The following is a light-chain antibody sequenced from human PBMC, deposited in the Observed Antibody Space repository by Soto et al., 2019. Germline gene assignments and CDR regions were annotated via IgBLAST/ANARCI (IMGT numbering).Light chain of an antibody. CDR2: EVS. J-gene: IGLJ3*02. Sequence: QSALTQPASVSGSPGQSITISCTGTSSDVGGYNYVSWYQQHPGKAPKLMIYEVSNWPSGVSNRFSGSKSGNTASLTISGLQAEDEADYYCSSNTSSNTLVFGGGTKLTVL. CDR3: SSNTSSNTLV. CDR1: SSDVGGYNY. V-gene: IGLV2-14*01.